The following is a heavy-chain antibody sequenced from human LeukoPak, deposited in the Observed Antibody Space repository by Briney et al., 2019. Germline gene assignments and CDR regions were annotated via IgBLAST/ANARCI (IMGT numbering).Heavy chain of an antibody. D-gene: IGHD2-15*01. CDR3: ARVRCSAGTCSYFDY. Sequence: RSGGSLRLSCAASGFTFSTSNMNWVRQAPGKGLEWVSYISSGGTTIYYADSVKGRFTISRDNAKNSLYLQMNSLIDGDTAVYYCARVRCSAGTCSYFDYWGQGTLVTVSS. CDR2: ISSGGTTI. V-gene: IGHV3-48*02. J-gene: IGHJ4*02. CDR1: GFTFSTSN.